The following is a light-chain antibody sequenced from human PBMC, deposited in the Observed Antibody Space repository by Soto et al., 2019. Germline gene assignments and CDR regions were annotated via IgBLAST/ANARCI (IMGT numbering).Light chain of an antibody. CDR1: ITDIGAYNY. V-gene: IGLV2-14*01. J-gene: IGLJ1*01. CDR2: GVS. CDR3: SSYTSSITPYV. Sequence: PASVSGSPGQSITISCTGTITDIGAYNYVSWYQQHPGKAPKLLIYGVSSRPSGASNRFSGSKSGNAAYLTISGLQADDEAEYYCSSYTSSITPYVFGTGTKVT.